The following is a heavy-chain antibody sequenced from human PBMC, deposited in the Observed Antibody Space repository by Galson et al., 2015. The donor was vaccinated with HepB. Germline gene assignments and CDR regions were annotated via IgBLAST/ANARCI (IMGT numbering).Heavy chain of an antibody. D-gene: IGHD2-15*01. V-gene: IGHV3-23*01. J-gene: IGHJ3*02. CDR3: AKDAVCSGGSCDDAFDI. Sequence: SLRLSCAASGFTFSSYAMSWVRQAPGKGLEWVSAISGSGGSTYYADSVKGRFTISRDNSKNTLYLQMNSLRAEDTAVYYCAKDAVCSGGSCDDAFDIWGQGTMVTVSS. CDR2: ISGSGGST. CDR1: GFTFSSYA.